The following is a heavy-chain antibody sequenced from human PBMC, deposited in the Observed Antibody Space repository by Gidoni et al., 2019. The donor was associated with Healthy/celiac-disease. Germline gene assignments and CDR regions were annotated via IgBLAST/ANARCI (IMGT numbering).Heavy chain of an antibody. CDR2: IYWNDDK. V-gene: IGHV2-5*01. CDR1: GFSLNTSGVG. J-gene: IGHJ2*01. CDR3: ARYGGNSGYFDL. D-gene: IGHD4-17*01. Sequence: QITLKESGPTLVKPTQPLTLTCTFSGFSLNTSGVGVGWIRQPPGKALEWLALIYWNDDKRYSPSLKSRLTVTKDTSKNQVVLTMTNMGPVDTATYFCARYGGNSGYFDLWGRGTPVTVSS.